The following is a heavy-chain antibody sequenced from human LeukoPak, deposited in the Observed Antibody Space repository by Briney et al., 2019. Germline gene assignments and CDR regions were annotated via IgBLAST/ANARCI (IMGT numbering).Heavy chain of an antibody. V-gene: IGHV3-48*03. CDR1: GFTFSSYE. D-gene: IGHD2-2*01. J-gene: IGHJ5*02. Sequence: GGTLRLSCAASGFTFSSYEMNWVRQAPGKGLEWVSYISSSGSTIYYADSVKGRFTISRDNAKNSLYLQMNSLRAEDTAVYYCARGQVVPAARWFDPRRQGTLVSDCS. CDR3: ARGQVVPAARWFDP. CDR2: ISSSGSTI.